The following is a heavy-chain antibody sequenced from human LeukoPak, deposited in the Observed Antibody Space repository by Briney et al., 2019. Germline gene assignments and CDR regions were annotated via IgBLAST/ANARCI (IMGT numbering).Heavy chain of an antibody. Sequence: PGGSLRLSCAASGFTFSSYAMHWVRQAPGKGLEWVAVISYDGSNKYYADSVKGRFTISRDNSKNTLYLQMNSLRAEDTAVYYCAREGEGWYYFDYWGQGTQVTVSS. CDR3: AREGEGWYYFDY. V-gene: IGHV3-30*04. CDR1: GFTFSSYA. J-gene: IGHJ4*02. D-gene: IGHD3-16*01. CDR2: ISYDGSNK.